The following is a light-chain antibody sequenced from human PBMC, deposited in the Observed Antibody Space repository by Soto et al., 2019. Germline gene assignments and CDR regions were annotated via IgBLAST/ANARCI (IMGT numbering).Light chain of an antibody. J-gene: IGKJ2*02. CDR3: QQYSSYSSCT. CDR2: KAS. V-gene: IGKV1-5*03. CDR1: QSISSW. Sequence: DLQMTQSPSTLSASVGDRVTITCRASQSISSWLAWYQQKPGKAPKLLIYKASTLEGGVPSRFSGSGSVTEFTLTISSLQPDDFATYYCQQYSSYSSCTFGQGTKLEIK.